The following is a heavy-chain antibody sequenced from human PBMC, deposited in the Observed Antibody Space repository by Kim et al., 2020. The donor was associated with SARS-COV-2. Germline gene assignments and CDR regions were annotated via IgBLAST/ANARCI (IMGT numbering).Heavy chain of an antibody. CDR1: GYSFTSYW. V-gene: IGHV5-51*01. CDR2: IYPGDSDT. J-gene: IGHJ4*02. CDR3: ARDSSGWYGRGAFDY. D-gene: IGHD6-19*01. Sequence: GESLEISCKGSGYSFTSYWIGWVRQMPGKGLEWMGIIYPGDSDTRYSPSFQGQVTISADKSISTAYLQWSSLKASDTAMYYCARDSSGWYGRGAFDYWGQGTLVTVSS.